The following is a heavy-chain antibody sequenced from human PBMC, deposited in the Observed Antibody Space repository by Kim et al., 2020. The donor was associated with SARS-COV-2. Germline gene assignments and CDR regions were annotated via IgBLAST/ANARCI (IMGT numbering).Heavy chain of an antibody. CDR1: GGSFSGYY. J-gene: IGHJ2*01. Sequence: SETLSLTCAVYGGSFSGYYWSWIRQPPGKGLEWIGEINHSGSTNYNPSLKSRVTISVDTSKNQFSLKLSSVTAADTAVYYCARGGVVVVAARHWYFYLWGRGTLVTVSS. CDR3: ARGGVVVVAARHWYFYL. D-gene: IGHD2-15*01. CDR2: INHSGST. V-gene: IGHV4-34*01.